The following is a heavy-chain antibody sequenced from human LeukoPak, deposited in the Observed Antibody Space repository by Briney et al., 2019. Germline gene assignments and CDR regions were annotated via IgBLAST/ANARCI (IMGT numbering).Heavy chain of an antibody. CDR3: AKFIAAPFYFDY. CDR1: AFTFSSHW. V-gene: IGHV3-74*01. Sequence: GGSLRLSCEASAFTFSSHWMHWVRQGPGKGLEWVSRIKGDGTHRDYADSVRGRFTISRDNAKNTLYLQMNSLRAEDTAVYYCAKFIAAPFYFDYWGQGTLVTVSS. D-gene: IGHD6-13*01. CDR2: IKGDGTHR. J-gene: IGHJ4*02.